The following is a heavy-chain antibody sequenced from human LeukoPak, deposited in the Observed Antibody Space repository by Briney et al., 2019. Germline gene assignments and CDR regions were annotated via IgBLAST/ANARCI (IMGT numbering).Heavy chain of an antibody. CDR2: ISGSGGST. J-gene: IGHJ5*02. CDR1: GFTFSSYA. Sequence: GGSLRLSCAASGFTFSSYAMSWVRQAPGKGLEWVSAISGSGGSTYYADSVKGQFTISRDNSKNTLYLQMNSLRAEDTAVYYCAKARYCSSTSCYIYGFDPWGQGTLVTVSS. CDR3: AKARYCSSTSCYIYGFDP. V-gene: IGHV3-23*01. D-gene: IGHD2-2*02.